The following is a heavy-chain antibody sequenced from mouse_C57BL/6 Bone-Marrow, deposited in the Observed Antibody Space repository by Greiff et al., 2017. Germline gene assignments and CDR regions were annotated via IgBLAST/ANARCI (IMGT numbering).Heavy chain of an antibody. CDR1: GFTFSSYA. CDR2: ISSGGDYI. J-gene: IGHJ1*03. Sequence: EVKLMESGEGLVKPGGSLKLSCEASGFTFSSYALSWVRQTPEKRLEWVAYISSGGDYIYYADKVKGRFTISRDNARNTLYLQMSSLKSEDTAMYYCTRGYYGSRLYWYFDVWGTGTTVTVSS. V-gene: IGHV5-9-1*02. CDR3: TRGYYGSRLYWYFDV. D-gene: IGHD1-1*01.